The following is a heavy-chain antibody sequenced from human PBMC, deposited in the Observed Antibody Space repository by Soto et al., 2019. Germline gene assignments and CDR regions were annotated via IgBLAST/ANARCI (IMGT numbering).Heavy chain of an antibody. Sequence: QVQLVESGGGVVQPGRSLRLSCAASGFTFSSYGMHWVRQAPGKGLEWVAVISYDGSNKYYADSVKGRFTISRDNSKNTLYLRMNSLRAEDTAVYYCAKQAVATDPYYFDYWGQGTLVTVSS. CDR3: AKQAVATDPYYFDY. D-gene: IGHD6-19*01. CDR2: ISYDGSNK. V-gene: IGHV3-30*18. J-gene: IGHJ4*02. CDR1: GFTFSSYG.